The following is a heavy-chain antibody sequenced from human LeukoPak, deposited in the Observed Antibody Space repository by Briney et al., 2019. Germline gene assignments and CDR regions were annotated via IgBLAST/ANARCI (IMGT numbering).Heavy chain of an antibody. V-gene: IGHV5-51*01. Sequence: GESLKISCKGSGYSFTSYWIGWVRQMPGKGLEWMGIIYSGDSDTRYSPSFQGQVTISADKSISTAYLQWSSLKASDTAMYYCARLGCSSTSCYTWGDDAFDIWGQGTMVTVSS. D-gene: IGHD2-2*02. CDR3: ARLGCSSTSCYTWGDDAFDI. CDR2: IYSGDSDT. CDR1: GYSFTSYW. J-gene: IGHJ3*02.